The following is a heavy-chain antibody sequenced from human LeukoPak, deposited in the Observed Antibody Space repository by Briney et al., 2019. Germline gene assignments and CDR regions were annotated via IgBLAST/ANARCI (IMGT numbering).Heavy chain of an antibody. V-gene: IGHV4-39*01. CDR2: IYYSGST. CDR3: ARGEYYYGSGSANWFDP. CDR1: GGSISSSSYY. Sequence: SETLSLTCTVSGGSISSSSYYWGWIRQPPGKGLEWIGSIYYSGSTYYNPSLKSRVTISVDTSKNQFSLKLSSVTAADTAVYYCARGEYYYGSGSANWFDPWGQGTLVTVSS. D-gene: IGHD3-10*01. J-gene: IGHJ5*02.